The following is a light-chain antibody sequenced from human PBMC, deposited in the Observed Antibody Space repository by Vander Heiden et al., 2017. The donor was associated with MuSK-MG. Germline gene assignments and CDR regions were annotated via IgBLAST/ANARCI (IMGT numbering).Light chain of an antibody. CDR2: KDS. J-gene: IGLJ2*01. CDR3: QSADSSGTPVV. Sequence: SYELTQPPSVSVSTGQTARITCSGDALPKQYAYWYQQKPGQAPVLVIYKDSERPSGIPERFSGSSSGTTVTLNISGVQAEDEADYYCQSADSSGTPVVFGGGTNLTVL. CDR1: ALPKQY. V-gene: IGLV3-25*03.